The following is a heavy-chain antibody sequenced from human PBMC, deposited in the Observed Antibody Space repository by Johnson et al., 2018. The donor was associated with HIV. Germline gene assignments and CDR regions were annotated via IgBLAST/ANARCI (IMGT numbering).Heavy chain of an antibody. Sequence: QVQLVESGGGVVQPGRSLRLSCAASGFTFSSYAMHWVRQAPGKGLEWVAVITYDGSNKYYADSVKGRFTTPRDNSKNTLYLQMTSLSVEETAVYYCARDRGIAARPFRYAFDIWGQGTMVTVSS. CDR2: ITYDGSNK. CDR3: ARDRGIAARPFRYAFDI. CDR1: GFTFSSYA. J-gene: IGHJ3*02. D-gene: IGHD6-6*01. V-gene: IGHV3-30*04.